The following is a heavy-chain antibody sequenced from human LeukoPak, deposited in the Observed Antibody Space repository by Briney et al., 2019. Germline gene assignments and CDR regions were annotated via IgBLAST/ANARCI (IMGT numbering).Heavy chain of an antibody. CDR2: MNPNSGNT. CDR1: GYTFTSYD. D-gene: IGHD3-10*01. V-gene: IGHV1-8*01. Sequence: ASVKVSCKASGYTFTSYDINWVRQATGQGLERMGWMNPNSGNTGYAQKFQGRVTMTRNTSISTAYMELSSLRSEDTAVYYCARVPPVRLLGAYYGSGSHFDYWGQGTLVTVSS. J-gene: IGHJ4*02. CDR3: ARVPPVRLLGAYYGSGSHFDY.